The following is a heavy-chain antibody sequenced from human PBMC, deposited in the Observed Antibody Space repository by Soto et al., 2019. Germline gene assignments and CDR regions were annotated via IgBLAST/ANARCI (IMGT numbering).Heavy chain of an antibody. D-gene: IGHD1-20*01. CDR2: VNHSGTT. CDR1: DGSFSGYY. CDR3: ATAQKGYNWNYFDH. J-gene: IGHJ4*02. Sequence: SETLSLTCAVSDGSFSGYYWTWIRQAPGKGLEWIGDVNHSGTTNYNPSLKSRVSVSVDTSKNQFSLKVSGVSAADTAVYYCATAQKGYNWNYFDHWGQGALVTVSS. V-gene: IGHV4-34*01.